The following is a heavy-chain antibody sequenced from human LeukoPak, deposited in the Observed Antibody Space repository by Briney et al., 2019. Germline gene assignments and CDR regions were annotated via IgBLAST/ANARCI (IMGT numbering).Heavy chain of an antibody. CDR2: INPNSGGT. V-gene: IGHV1-2*02. CDR3: AMSSYSSGSAGY. Sequence: GASVKVSCKASGYTFTGYYMHWVRQAPGQGLEWMGWINPNSGGTNYAQKFQGRVTMTRDTSISTAYMELGRLRSNDTAVYYCAMSSYSSGSAGYWGQGTLVTVSS. CDR1: GYTFTGYY. D-gene: IGHD6-19*01. J-gene: IGHJ4*02.